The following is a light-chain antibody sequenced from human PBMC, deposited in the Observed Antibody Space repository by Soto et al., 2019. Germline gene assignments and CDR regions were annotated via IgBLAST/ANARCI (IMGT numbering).Light chain of an antibody. CDR2: SIN. CDR3: VLYMGSGISEV. Sequence: QTVVTQEPSFSVSPGGTVTLTCGLSSGSVSTSYYPSWYQQTPGQAPRTLIYSINTRSSGVPDRFSGSILGNKAALTITGAQADDESDYYCVLYMGSGISEVFGGGTKVTVL. V-gene: IGLV8-61*01. CDR1: SGSVSTSYY. J-gene: IGLJ2*01.